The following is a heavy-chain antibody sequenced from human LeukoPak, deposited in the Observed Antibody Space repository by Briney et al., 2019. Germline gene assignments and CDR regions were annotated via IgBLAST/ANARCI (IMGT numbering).Heavy chain of an antibody. J-gene: IGHJ6*02. Sequence: ASVKVSCKASGYTFTSNYIHWVRQAPGQGLEWMGMIYPRDGSTSYAQKFQGRVTVTRDTSTSTVHMELSGLRSEDTAVYYCARGGPILNPMDVWGQGTTVTVSS. CDR3: ARGGPILNPMDV. V-gene: IGHV1-46*01. CDR2: IYPRDGST. CDR1: GYTFTSNY.